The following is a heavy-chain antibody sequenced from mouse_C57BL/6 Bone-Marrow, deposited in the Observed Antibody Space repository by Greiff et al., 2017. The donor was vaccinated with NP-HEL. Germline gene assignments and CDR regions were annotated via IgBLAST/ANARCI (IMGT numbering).Heavy chain of an antibody. CDR2: ISSGSSTI. Sequence: EVKLVESGGGLVKPGGSLKLSCAASGFTFSDYGMHWVRQAPEKGLEWVAYISSGSSTIDYADTVKGRFTISRDNAKSTLFLQMTSLRSEDTAMYYCARRYFDYWGQGTTLTVSS. CDR3: ARRYFDY. J-gene: IGHJ2*01. V-gene: IGHV5-17*01. CDR1: GFTFSDYG.